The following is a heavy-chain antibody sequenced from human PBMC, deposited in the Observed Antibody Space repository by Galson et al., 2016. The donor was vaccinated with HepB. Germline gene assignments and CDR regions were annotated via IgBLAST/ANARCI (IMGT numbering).Heavy chain of an antibody. D-gene: IGHD3-10*01. CDR3: ARHYGSGSLDY. CDR2: IWYDGSNK. CDR1: GFTFSTYG. V-gene: IGHV3-33*01. J-gene: IGHJ4*02. Sequence: SLRLSCAASGFTFSTYGMHWVRQAPGKGLEWVAVIWYDGSNKYYADSVKGRFTISRDNSKNTLYLQMNSLRAGDTAVYYGARHYGSGSLDYWGQGTLVTVSS.